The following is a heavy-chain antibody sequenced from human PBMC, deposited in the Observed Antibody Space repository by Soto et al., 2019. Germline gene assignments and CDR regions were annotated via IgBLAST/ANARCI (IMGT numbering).Heavy chain of an antibody. V-gene: IGHV1-69*01. CDR3: ARSQGSSTSLEIYYYYYYVMDV. CDR1: GGTFSSYA. Sequence: QVQLVQSGAEVKKPGSSVKVSCKASGGTFSSYAISWVRQAPGQGLEWMGGIIPISGTANYAQKFQGRVTITADESTSTFYMELSSLRSEDTAVYFCARSQGSSTSLEIYYYYYYVMDVWGQGTTVTVSS. CDR2: IIPISGTA. D-gene: IGHD2-2*01. J-gene: IGHJ6*02.